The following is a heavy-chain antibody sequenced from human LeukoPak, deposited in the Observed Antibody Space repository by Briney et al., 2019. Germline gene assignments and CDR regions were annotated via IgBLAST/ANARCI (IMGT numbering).Heavy chain of an antibody. CDR3: AREETETAFDY. J-gene: IGHJ4*02. Sequence: ASVKVSCTASGYTFTDYYIHWVRQAPGQGLEWMGWISPNSGGTNYAQKFQGRVTMTRDTSISTAYMELSRLISDDTAVYYCAREETETAFDYWGQGTLVTVSS. V-gene: IGHV1-2*02. D-gene: IGHD1-7*01. CDR2: ISPNSGGT. CDR1: GYTFTDYY.